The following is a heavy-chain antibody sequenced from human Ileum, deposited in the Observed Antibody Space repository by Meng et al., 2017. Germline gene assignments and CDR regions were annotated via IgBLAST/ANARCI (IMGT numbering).Heavy chain of an antibody. V-gene: IGHV1-69*14. J-gene: IGHJ5*02. D-gene: IGHD6-19*01. CDR3: ASYSSGWNDAIS. CDR1: SGTFSSYA. CDR2: IIPIFGTA. Sequence: QVEAGQSGAGVKKPGSSVKVSGKASSGTFSSYAISWVRQGPGQGLEWMGGIIPIFGTANYAQKFQGRVTITAGKSTSTAYMELSSLRSEETAVYYCASYSSGWNDAISWGQGTLVTVSS.